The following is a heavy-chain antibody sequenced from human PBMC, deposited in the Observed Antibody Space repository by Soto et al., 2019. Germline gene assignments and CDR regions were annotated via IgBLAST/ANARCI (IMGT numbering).Heavy chain of an antibody. D-gene: IGHD2-2*01. CDR1: GGTFSRYS. CDR2: IIPIFGIA. Sequence: SVKVSCKASGGTFSRYSITWVRQAPGRGLEWIGRIIPIFGIASYAQKFQGRVTITADESTSTAYMELSSLRSDDTAVYYCAREDRDRETGLVPAAIDGMDVWGQGTTVTVSS. CDR3: AREDRDRETGLVPAAIDGMDV. V-gene: IGHV1-69*13. J-gene: IGHJ6*02.